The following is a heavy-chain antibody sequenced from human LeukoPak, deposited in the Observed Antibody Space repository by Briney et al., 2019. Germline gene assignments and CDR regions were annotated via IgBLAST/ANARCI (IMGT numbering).Heavy chain of an antibody. CDR3: VRESVSGLTQFDC. V-gene: IGHV3-48*03. Sequence: GGSLRLSCAAPGFSFSSYEMDWVRQAPGRGLEWDSYISLSGSRKYYADSVKGRYTISRDDAKNSLYMQINRASAEDTPVYICVRESVSGLTQFDCGSEATLVTV. CDR1: GFSFSSYE. CDR2: ISLSGSRK. J-gene: IGHJ4*02. D-gene: IGHD6-19*01.